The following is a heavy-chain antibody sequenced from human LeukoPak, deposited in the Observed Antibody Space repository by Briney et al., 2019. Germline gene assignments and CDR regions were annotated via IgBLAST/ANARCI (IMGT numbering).Heavy chain of an antibody. CDR1: GYTFTSYG. J-gene: IGHJ5*02. V-gene: IGHV1-18*01. CDR2: ISAYNGNT. D-gene: IGHD4-23*01. Sequence: GASVKVSCKASGYTFTSYGISWVRQAPGQGLEWMGWISAYNGNTNYAQKLQGRVTMTTDTSTSTAYMELRSLRSDDTAVYYCARDNSIHERGWWFDPWGQGTLVTVSS. CDR3: ARDNSIHERGWWFDP.